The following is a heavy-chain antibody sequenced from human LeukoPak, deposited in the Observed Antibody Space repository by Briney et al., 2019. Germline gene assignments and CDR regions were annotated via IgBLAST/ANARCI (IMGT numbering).Heavy chain of an antibody. Sequence: PERSLRLSCAASGFTFSSYAMHWVRQAPGKGLEWVAVISYDGSNKYYADSVKGRFTISRDNSKNTLYLQMNSLRAEDTAVYYCARDMGHLRFLEWLLTNTTGGFDYWGQGTLVTVSS. CDR3: ARDMGHLRFLEWLLTNTTGGFDY. CDR1: GFTFSSYA. V-gene: IGHV3-30-3*01. J-gene: IGHJ4*02. D-gene: IGHD3-3*01. CDR2: ISYDGSNK.